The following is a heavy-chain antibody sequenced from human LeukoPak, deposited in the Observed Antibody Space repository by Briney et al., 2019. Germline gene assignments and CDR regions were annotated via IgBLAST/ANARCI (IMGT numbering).Heavy chain of an antibody. CDR1: GGSISTYY. D-gene: IGHD6-13*01. CDR2: IYYSGST. CDR3: ARGYSRSWYYFDY. V-gene: IGHV4-59*01. J-gene: IGHJ4*02. Sequence: SETLSLTCTVSGGSISTYYWTWIRQPPGKGLEWIGYIYYSGSTNYNPSLKSRVTISVDTSKNQFSLKLSSVTAADTAVYYCARGYSRSWYYFDYWGQGTLVTVSS.